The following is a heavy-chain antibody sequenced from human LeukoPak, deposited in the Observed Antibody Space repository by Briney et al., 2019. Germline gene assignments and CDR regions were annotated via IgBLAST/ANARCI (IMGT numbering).Heavy chain of an antibody. D-gene: IGHD5-12*01. Sequence: XGSLRLSCAASGFTFSSYAMSWVRQAPGKGLEWVSVISGSGGSTHYADSVKGRFTISRDNSKKGRFTISRDNAKNSLYLQMNSLRAEDTAVYYCARDLGWEVATVKYFDYWGQGTLVTVSS. J-gene: IGHJ4*02. CDR1: GFTFSSYA. CDR3: ARDLGWEVATVKYFDY. V-gene: IGHV3-23*01. CDR2: ISGSGGST.